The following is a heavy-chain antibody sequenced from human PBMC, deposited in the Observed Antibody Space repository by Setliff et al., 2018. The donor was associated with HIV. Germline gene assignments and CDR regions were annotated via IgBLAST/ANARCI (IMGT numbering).Heavy chain of an antibody. J-gene: IGHJ1*01. D-gene: IGHD4-17*01. Sequence: GESLKISCKGSGYSFNNYWIGWVRQMSGKGLEWMGIIYPGDSDTTYSPSFQGQVTISADKSITTAYVQWSSLKASDTAMYYCATWTRAETSENFQHWGQGTLVTVSS. CDR1: GYSFNNYW. CDR2: IYPGDSDT. CDR3: ATWTRAETSENFQH. V-gene: IGHV5-51*01.